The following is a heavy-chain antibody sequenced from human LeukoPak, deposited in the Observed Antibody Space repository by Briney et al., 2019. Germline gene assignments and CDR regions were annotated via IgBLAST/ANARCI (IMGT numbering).Heavy chain of an antibody. Sequence: PGGSLRLSCSASGFTFSSYAMHWVRQAPGKGLEYVSAISSNGGSTYYADSLKGRFTISRDNSKNTLYLQMSSLRADDTAVYYCVKAPYSSSWFVYWGQGTLVTVSS. D-gene: IGHD6-13*01. CDR1: GFTFSSYA. CDR2: ISSNGGST. CDR3: VKAPYSSSWFVY. V-gene: IGHV3-64D*09. J-gene: IGHJ4*02.